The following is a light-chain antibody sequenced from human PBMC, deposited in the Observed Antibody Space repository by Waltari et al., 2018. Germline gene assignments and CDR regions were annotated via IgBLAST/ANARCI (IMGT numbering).Light chain of an antibody. CDR1: QDINNY. CDR3: QQYKSLPRT. V-gene: IGKV1-33*01. J-gene: IGKJ1*01. Sequence: IQMTQSPSSMSASVGDRVSITCQASQDINNYLSWYQQKPGKAPTLLIYDASNLETGAPSRFSGSGSETDFTFTINSLHPEDIATYYCQQYKSLPRTFGQGTKVQVK. CDR2: DAS.